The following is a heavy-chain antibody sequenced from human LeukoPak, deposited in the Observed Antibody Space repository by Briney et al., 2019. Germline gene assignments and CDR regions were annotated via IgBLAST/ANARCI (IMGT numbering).Heavy chain of an antibody. CDR3: AMASSTSSGWFDP. CDR1: GFTFSSYV. D-gene: IGHD2-2*01. V-gene: IGHV3-23*01. J-gene: IGHJ5*02. CDR2: ISGSGGST. Sequence: GESLRLSCAASGFTFSSYVMSWVRQAPGKGMEWVSTISGSGGSTYYADSVKGRFTISRDNSKNTLYLQMNSLRAEDMAVYYCAMASSTSSGWFDPRGQGTPVTVSS.